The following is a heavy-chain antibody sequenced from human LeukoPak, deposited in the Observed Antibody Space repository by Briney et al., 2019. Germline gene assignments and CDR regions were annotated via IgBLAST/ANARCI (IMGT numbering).Heavy chain of an antibody. J-gene: IGHJ4*02. CDR3: ARAPWSGSYYGY. D-gene: IGHD1-26*01. CDR2: INHSGRT. V-gene: IGHV4-34*01. Sequence: SETLSLTCAVYGGSFSGYYWSWIRQRPGKGLEWIGEINHSGRTNYNPSLKSRVTISVDTSKNQFSLNLSSVAAADTAVYYCARAPWSGSYYGYWGQGTLVTVSS. CDR1: GGSFSGYY.